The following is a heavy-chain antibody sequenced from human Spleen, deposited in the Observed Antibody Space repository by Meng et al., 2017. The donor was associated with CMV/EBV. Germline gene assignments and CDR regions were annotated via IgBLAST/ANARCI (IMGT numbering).Heavy chain of an antibody. V-gene: IGHV1-69*10. Sequence: ISWVRQAPGQGLEWMGGIIPVLGIANYAQKFQDRVTITADKSTSTTSMELSSLGSEDTAVYYCAKDTYYFGSGTMPPRYYYYYAMDVWGRGTTVTVSS. CDR3: AKDTYYFGSGTMPPRYYYYYAMDV. CDR2: IIPVLGIA. J-gene: IGHJ6*02. D-gene: IGHD3-10*01.